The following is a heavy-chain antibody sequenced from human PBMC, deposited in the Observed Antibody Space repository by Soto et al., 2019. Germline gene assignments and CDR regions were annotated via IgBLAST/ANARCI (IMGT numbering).Heavy chain of an antibody. D-gene: IGHD3-22*01. CDR3: ARPSSGYVQY. CDR2: INPSGGST. CDR1: GYTFTSYY. J-gene: IGHJ1*01. Sequence: GASVKVSCKASGYTFTSYYMHWVRQAPGQGLEWMGIINPSGGSTSYAQKFQGQVTISADKSISTAYLQWSSLKASDTAMYYCARPSSGYVQYWGQGTLVTVSS. V-gene: IGHV1-46*01.